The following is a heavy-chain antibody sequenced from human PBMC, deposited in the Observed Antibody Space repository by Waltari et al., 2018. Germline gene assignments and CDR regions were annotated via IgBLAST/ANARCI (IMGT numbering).Heavy chain of an antibody. CDR1: TFSFNDYT. CDR2: ISNDENNK. CDR3: ARSLTTSAWRSTFYYSRLDV. V-gene: IGHV3-30*15. Sequence: HLVESGGGEVQPGRSLRLSCAASTFSFNDYTIHWVRQTPDKGLQWRALISNDENNKEYSDSGKGRFTISRDTSKNTVSLQMSSLRVADTGLYFCARSLTTSAWRSTFYYSRLDVWGRGTTVTVSS. D-gene: IGHD1-26*01. J-gene: IGHJ6*02.